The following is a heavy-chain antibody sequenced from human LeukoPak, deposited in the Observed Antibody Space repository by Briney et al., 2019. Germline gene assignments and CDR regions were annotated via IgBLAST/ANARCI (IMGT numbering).Heavy chain of an antibody. V-gene: IGHV3-7*01. D-gene: IGHD4-23*01. Sequence: PGGSLRLSCADSGFTFSSYWINWVRQAPGKGLEWVANINQDGSEKYYVDSVRGRFTISRDNAKNSLYLQMNSLRAEDTAVYYCAISSPVATVGYWGQGTLVTVSS. CDR2: INQDGSEK. CDR3: AISSPVATVGY. CDR1: GFTFSSYW. J-gene: IGHJ4*02.